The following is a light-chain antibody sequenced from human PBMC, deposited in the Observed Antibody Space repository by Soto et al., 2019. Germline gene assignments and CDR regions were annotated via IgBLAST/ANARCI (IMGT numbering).Light chain of an antibody. CDR2: SNN. CDR1: SSNIGSNT. V-gene: IGLV1-44*01. J-gene: IGLJ2*01. CDR3: QPWEDSLIGHVV. Sequence: QSVLTQPPSASGTPGQRVTISCSGSSSNIGSNTVNWYQQLPGTAPKLLIYSNNQRPSGVPDRFSGSKSGTSASLAISGLQAEYEADYYGQPWEDSLIGHVVFGGGTQLTLL.